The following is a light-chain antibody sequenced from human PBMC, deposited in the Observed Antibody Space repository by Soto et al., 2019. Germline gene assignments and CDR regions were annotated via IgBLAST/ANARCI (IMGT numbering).Light chain of an antibody. V-gene: IGKV3-15*01. CDR1: QSVSSN. CDR3: QQYGSSPPYT. J-gene: IGKJ2*01. CDR2: GAS. Sequence: EIVMTQSPATLSVSPGERATLSCRASQSVSSNLAWYQQKPGQAPGLLIYGASTRATGIPARFSGSGSGTEFTLTISRLEPEDFAVYYCQQYGSSPPYTFGQGTKLEIK.